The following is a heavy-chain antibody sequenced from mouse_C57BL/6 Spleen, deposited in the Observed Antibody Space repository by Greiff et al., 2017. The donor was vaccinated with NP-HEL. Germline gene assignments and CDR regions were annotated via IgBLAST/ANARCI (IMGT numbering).Heavy chain of an antibody. D-gene: IGHD2-2*01. CDR1: GYTFTDYY. CDR3: ARSYYGYDAPFAY. V-gene: IGHV1-26*01. Sequence: EVQLQQSGPELVKPGASVKISCKASGYTFTDYYMNWVKQSHGKSLEWIGDINPNNGGTSYKQKFKGKATLTVDKSSSTAYMELRSLTSEDSAVYYCARSYYGYDAPFAYWGQGTLVTVSA. CDR2: INPNNGGT. J-gene: IGHJ3*01.